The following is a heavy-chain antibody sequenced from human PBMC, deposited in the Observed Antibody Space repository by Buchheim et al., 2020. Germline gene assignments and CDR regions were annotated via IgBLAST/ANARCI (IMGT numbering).Heavy chain of an antibody. Sequence: EVQLVQSGAEVKKPGESLRISCKGSGYSFTSYWISWVRQMPGKGLEWMGRIDPSDSYTNYSPSFQGHVTISADKSISIAYLQWSSLKASDTAMYYCASPIVVVPAAQEEYYYGMDVWGQGTT. CDR1: GYSFTSYW. D-gene: IGHD2-2*01. V-gene: IGHV5-10-1*03. CDR2: IDPSDSYT. CDR3: ASPIVVVPAAQEEYYYGMDV. J-gene: IGHJ6*02.